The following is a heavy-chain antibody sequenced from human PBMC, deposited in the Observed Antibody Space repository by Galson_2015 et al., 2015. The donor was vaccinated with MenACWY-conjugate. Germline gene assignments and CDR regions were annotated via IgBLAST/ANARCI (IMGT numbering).Heavy chain of an antibody. CDR1: GYTFKSYA. CDR3: ARGGTGSLAID. Sequence: SVKVSCKASGYTFKSYAIHWVRQAPGQRLEWMGWINVDKGNTKYSQRFQGRVSITRDTSAGTAYMVLGGLRSEDTAVYYCARGGTGSLAIDWGQGTLVTVSS. V-gene: IGHV1-3*01. CDR2: INVDKGNT. J-gene: IGHJ4*02. D-gene: IGHD7-27*01.